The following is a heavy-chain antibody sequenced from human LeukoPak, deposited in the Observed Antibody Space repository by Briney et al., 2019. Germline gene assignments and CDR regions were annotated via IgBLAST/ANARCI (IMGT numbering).Heavy chain of an antibody. CDR3: ARQLAAPYYYYYGMDV. D-gene: IGHD2-2*01. Sequence: ASVKVSCKASGYTFTGYYMHWVRPAPGQGLEWMGWINPNSGGTNYAQKFQGRVTMTRDTSISTAYMELSRLRSDDTAVYYCARQLAAPYYYYYGMDVWGQGTTVTVSS. J-gene: IGHJ6*02. CDR2: INPNSGGT. V-gene: IGHV1-2*02. CDR1: GYTFTGYY.